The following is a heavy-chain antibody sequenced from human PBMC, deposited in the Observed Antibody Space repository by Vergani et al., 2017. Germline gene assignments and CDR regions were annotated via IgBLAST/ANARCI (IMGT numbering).Heavy chain of an antibody. CDR3: AKDAVXVPGAMRNPYYFDY. Sequence: QVQLVESGGGVVQPGGSRRLSCAASGFSFSSYGMHWVRQAPGKGLEWVAFIRNDGSNKYYADSVKGRFTISRDNSKNTLYLQMNSLRAEDTAVYYCAKDAVXVPGAMRNPYYFDYRGQGTLVTVSS. CDR1: GFSFSSYG. D-gene: IGHD2-2*01. J-gene: IGHJ4*02. V-gene: IGHV3-30*02. CDR2: IRNDGSNK.